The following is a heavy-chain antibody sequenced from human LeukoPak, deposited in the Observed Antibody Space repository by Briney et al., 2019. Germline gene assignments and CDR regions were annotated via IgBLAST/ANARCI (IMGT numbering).Heavy chain of an antibody. V-gene: IGHV4-4*02. Sequence: SETLSLTCAVSGGSISSSNWWSWVRQPPGKGLEWIGEIYHSGSTNYNPSLKSRVTISVDKSKNQFSLKLSSVTAADTAVYYCARVVRLDIIHLNFDYWGQGTLVTVSS. J-gene: IGHJ4*02. D-gene: IGHD3-9*01. CDR1: GGSISSSNW. CDR2: IYHSGST. CDR3: ARVVRLDIIHLNFDY.